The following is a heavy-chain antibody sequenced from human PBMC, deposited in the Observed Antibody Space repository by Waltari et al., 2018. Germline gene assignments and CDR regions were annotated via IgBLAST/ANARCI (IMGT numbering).Heavy chain of an antibody. CDR2: IYYSGST. J-gene: IGHJ4*02. CDR3: ARSAGTTYRFGFDY. Sequence: QVQLQESGPGLVKPSETLSLTCTVSGGSISSSYWSWIRQPPGKGLEWIGYIYYSGSTNYNPSLKSRVTISVDTSKNQFSLKLSSVTAADTAVYYCARSAGTTYRFGFDYWGQGTLVTVSS. V-gene: IGHV4-59*01. CDR1: GGSISSSY. D-gene: IGHD1-7*01.